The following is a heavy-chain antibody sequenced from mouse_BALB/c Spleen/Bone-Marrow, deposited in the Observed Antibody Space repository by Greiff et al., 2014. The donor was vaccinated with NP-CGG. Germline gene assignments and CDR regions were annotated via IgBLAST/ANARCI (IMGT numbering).Heavy chain of an antibody. V-gene: IGHV14-3*02. CDR2: IDPANGNT. CDR3: ARYYYGYYFDY. Sequence: EVQLQESGAELVKPGASVKLSCTASGFNIKDTYMHWVKQRPEQGLEWIGRIDPANGNTKYDPKFQGKATITADTSSNTAYLQLSSLTSEDTAVYYCARYYYGYYFDYWGQGTTLTASS. CDR1: GFNIKDTY. D-gene: IGHD1-2*01. J-gene: IGHJ2*01.